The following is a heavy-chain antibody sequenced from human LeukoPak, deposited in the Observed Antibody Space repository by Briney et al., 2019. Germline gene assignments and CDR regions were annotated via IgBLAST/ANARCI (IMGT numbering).Heavy chain of an antibody. CDR3: ASTLSAQRRGGDAFDI. V-gene: IGHV1-69*04. J-gene: IGHJ3*02. CDR2: IIPILGIA. CDR1: GGTFSSYA. Sequence: SVKVSCKASGGTFSSYAISWVRQAPGQGLEWMGRIIPILGIANYAQKFQGRVTITADKSTSTVYMELSSLRSEDTAVYYCASTLSAQRRGGDAFDIWGQGTMVTVSS. D-gene: IGHD2-15*01.